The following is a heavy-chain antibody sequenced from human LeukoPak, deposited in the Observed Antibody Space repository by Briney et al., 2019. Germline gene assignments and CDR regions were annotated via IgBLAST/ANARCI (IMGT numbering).Heavy chain of an antibody. CDR3: AKDGPWDYDSSGYYYNGMDV. V-gene: IGHV3-21*01. CDR2: ISSSSSYI. J-gene: IGHJ6*02. Sequence: TGGSLRLSCAASGFTFSSYSMNWVRQAPGKGLEWVSSISSSSSYIYYADSVKGRFTISRDNSKNTLYLQMNSLRAEDTAVYYCAKDGPWDYDSSGYYYNGMDVWGQGTTVTVSS. D-gene: IGHD3-22*01. CDR1: GFTFSSYS.